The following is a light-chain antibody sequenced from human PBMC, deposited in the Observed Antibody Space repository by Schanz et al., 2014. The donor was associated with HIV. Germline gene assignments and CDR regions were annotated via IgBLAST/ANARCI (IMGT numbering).Light chain of an antibody. CDR3: QQYGSSPWT. CDR2: GAS. Sequence: VLTQSPATLSVSSGEGATLSCRASQSVSSSYLAWYQQKPGQAPRLLIYGASSRATGIPDRFSGSGSGTDFTLTISRLEPEDFAVYYCQQYGSSPWTFGQGTKVEIK. J-gene: IGKJ1*01. CDR1: QSVSSSY. V-gene: IGKV3-20*01.